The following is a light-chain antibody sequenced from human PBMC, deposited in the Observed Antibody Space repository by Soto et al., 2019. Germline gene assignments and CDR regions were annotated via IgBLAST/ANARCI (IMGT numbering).Light chain of an antibody. J-gene: IGLJ2*01. CDR3: QTWGTRIEVI. CDR1: SGHSTYA. Sequence: QSVLTQSPSASASLGASVKLTCTLSSGHSTYAIAWHQQQPEKGPRYLMKLNSDGSHSKGDGIPDRFSGSSSGTERYLTISSLQSEDEADYYCQTWGTRIEVIFGGGTKVTVL. V-gene: IGLV4-69*01. CDR2: LNSDGSH.